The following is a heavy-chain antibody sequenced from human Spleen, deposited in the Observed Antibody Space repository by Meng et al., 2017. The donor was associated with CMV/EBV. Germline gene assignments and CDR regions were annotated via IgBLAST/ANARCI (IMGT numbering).Heavy chain of an antibody. J-gene: IGHJ4*02. CDR2: ISAYNGNT. D-gene: IGHD3-22*01. Sequence: ASVKVSCKASGYTFTSYGISWVRQAPGQGLEWMGWISAYNGNTNYAQKLQGRVIMTTDTSTSTAYTELRSLRSDDTAVYYCARSVSRLLPFNFDYWGQGTLVTVSS. V-gene: IGHV1-18*01. CDR1: GYTFTSYG. CDR3: ARSVSRLLPFNFDY.